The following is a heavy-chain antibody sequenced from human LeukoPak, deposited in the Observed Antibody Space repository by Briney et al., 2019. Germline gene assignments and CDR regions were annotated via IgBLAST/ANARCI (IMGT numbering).Heavy chain of an antibody. Sequence: SETLSLTCAVYGGSFSGYYWSWIRQPPGKGLEWIGEINHSGSTNYNPSLKSRVTISVDTSKNQFSLKLSSVTAADTAVYYCAGTYYDFPWGQGTLVTVSS. J-gene: IGHJ5*02. D-gene: IGHD3-3*01. V-gene: IGHV4-34*01. CDR1: GGSFSGYY. CDR2: INHSGST. CDR3: AGTYYDFP.